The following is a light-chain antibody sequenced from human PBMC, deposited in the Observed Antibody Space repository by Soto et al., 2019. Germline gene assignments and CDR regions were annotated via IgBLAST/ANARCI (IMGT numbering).Light chain of an antibody. CDR1: QSVSTSN. CDR2: GAS. V-gene: IGKV3-20*01. J-gene: IGKJ5*01. CDR3: QQYGSSSIT. Sequence: IVLTQSPGTLSSSPGDRATLSCRASQSVSTSNLAWYQQRPGQAPRLXIYGASRRATGIPDRVSGSGSGTEFTLTISRLEPEDFEVYYCQQYGSSSITFGQGTRLEIK.